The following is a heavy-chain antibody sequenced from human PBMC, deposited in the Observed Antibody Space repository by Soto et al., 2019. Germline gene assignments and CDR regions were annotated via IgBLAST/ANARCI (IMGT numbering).Heavy chain of an antibody. CDR3: ARGVWGIAARLVDY. V-gene: IGHV1-69*18. D-gene: IGHD6-6*01. CDR1: GGTFNNYA. J-gene: IGHJ4*02. Sequence: QVQLVQSGAEVKKPGSSVKVSCKASGGTFNNYAISWVRQAPGQGLEWMGRIIPIFGTANYAQKFQGRVTITADDSTSTAYMELSSLTSEDTAMYYCARGVWGIAARLVDYWGQGTLVTVTS. CDR2: IIPIFGTA.